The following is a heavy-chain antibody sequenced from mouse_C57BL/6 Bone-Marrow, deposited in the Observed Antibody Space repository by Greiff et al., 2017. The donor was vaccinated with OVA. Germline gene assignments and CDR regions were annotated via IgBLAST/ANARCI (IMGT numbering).Heavy chain of an antibody. J-gene: IGHJ4*01. CDR1: GFTFSDYY. CDR2: ISNGGGST. V-gene: IGHV5-12*01. D-gene: IGHD4-1*01. CDR3: ARQVNWDGSYAMDY. Sequence: DVMLVKSGGGLVQPGGSLKLSCAASGFTFSDYYMYWVRQTPEKRLEWVAYISNGGGSTYYPDTVKGRFTISRDNAKNTLYLQMSRLKSEDTAMYYCARQVNWDGSYAMDYWGQGTSVTVSS.